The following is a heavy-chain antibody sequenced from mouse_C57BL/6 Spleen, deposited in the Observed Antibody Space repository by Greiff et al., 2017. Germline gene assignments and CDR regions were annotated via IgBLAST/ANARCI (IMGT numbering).Heavy chain of an antibody. J-gene: IGHJ3*01. CDR3: ERTVSRAWFAY. Sequence: QVQLKQPGAELVKPGASVKMSCKASGYTFTSYWITWVKQRPGQGLEWIGDIYPGSGSTNYNEKFKSKATLTVDTSSSTAYMQLSSLTSGDSAVYYCERTVSRAWFAYGGKGTLATVSA. CDR1: GYTFTSYW. D-gene: IGHD1-1*01. CDR2: IYPGSGST. V-gene: IGHV1-55*01.